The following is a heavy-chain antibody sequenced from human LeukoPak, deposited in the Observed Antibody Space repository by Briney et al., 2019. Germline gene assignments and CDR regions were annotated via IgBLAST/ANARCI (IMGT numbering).Heavy chain of an antibody. CDR3: MCWGTDNH. D-gene: IGHD7-27*01. CDR1: EFTVSRNY. J-gene: IGHJ4*02. CDR2: INPGGNEI. V-gene: IGHV3-7*01. Sequence: PGGSLRLSCTASEFTVSRNYMLWVRQAPGKGLEWVANINPGGNEIRSVDSVKGRSIISRDNAKNSLDLQMSSLRVEDTAVYYCMCWGTDNHWGQGILVTVSS.